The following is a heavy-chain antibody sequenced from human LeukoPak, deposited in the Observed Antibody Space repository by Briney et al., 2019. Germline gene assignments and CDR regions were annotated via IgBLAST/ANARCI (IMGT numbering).Heavy chain of an antibody. Sequence: PGGSLRLSCAASGFTFSSYAMHWVRQAPGKGLEWVALISYDGSNKYYADSVKGRFTISRDNSKNTLYLQMNSLRAEDTAVYYCARGPGGWYSSSWYSGWFDPWGQGTLVTVSS. V-gene: IGHV3-30-3*01. CDR3: ARGPGGWYSSSWYSGWFDP. CDR2: ISYDGSNK. D-gene: IGHD6-13*01. J-gene: IGHJ5*02. CDR1: GFTFSSYA.